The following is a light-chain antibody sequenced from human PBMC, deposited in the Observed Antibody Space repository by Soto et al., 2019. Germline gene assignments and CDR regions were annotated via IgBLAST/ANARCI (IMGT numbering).Light chain of an antibody. CDR3: QQRSNWPCT. V-gene: IGKV3-11*01. CDR2: DAS. J-gene: IGKJ1*01. Sequence: EIVLTQSPATLSLSPGERATFSCRASQSVRSNLAWYQHKPGQAPRLLIYDASNRATGIPGRFSGSGSGTDFTLTISNLEPEDFAVYYWQQRSNWPCTFGQGTKVEIK. CDR1: QSVRSN.